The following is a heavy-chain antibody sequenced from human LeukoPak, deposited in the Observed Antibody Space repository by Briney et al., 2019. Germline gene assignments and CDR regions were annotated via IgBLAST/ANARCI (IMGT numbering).Heavy chain of an antibody. J-gene: IGHJ4*02. V-gene: IGHV3-15*07. CDR3: TTDTLYYYDSSGYYSKYYFDY. Sequence: GGSLRLSCAASGFTFSSYGMHWVRQAPGKGLEWVGRIKSKTDGGTTDYAAPVKGRFTISRDDSKNTLYLQMNSLKTEDTAVYYCTTDTLYYYDSSGYYSKYYFDYWGQGTLVTVSS. D-gene: IGHD3-22*01. CDR2: IKSKTDGGTT. CDR1: GFTFSSYG.